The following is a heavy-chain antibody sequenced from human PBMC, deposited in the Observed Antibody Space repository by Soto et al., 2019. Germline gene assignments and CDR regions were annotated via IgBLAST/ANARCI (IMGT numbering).Heavy chain of an antibody. D-gene: IGHD3-22*01. CDR1: GFTFSDYY. V-gene: IGHV3-11*06. J-gene: IGHJ4*02. CDR2: ISSSSSYT. Sequence: PGGSLRLSCAASGFTFSDYYMSWIRQAPGKGLEWVSYISSSSSYTNYADSVKGRFTISRDNAKNSLYLQMNSLRAEDTAVYYCASTWVRAYYDSSGYLSYWGQGTLVTVSS. CDR3: ASTWVRAYYDSSGYLSY.